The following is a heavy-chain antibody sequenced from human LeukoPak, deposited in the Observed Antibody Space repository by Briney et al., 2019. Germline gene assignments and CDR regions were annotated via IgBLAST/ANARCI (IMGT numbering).Heavy chain of an antibody. CDR1: GFTFSSSW. CDR3: ARDGGDDSDYYADF. Sequence: PGGSLRLSCAASGFTFSSSWMSWVRQAPGKGLEWAANIKQDGSEKYYVDSVKGRFTISRDNAKNSLFLQMNSLRTEDSAVYYCARDGGDDSDYYADFWGQGTLVTVSS. V-gene: IGHV3-7*01. J-gene: IGHJ4*02. CDR2: IKQDGSEK. D-gene: IGHD3-22*01.